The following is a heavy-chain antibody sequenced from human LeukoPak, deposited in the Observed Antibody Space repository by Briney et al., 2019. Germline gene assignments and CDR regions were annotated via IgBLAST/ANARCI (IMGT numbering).Heavy chain of an antibody. D-gene: IGHD6-6*01. CDR2: ISYDGSNK. J-gene: IGHJ5*02. Sequence: PGRSLRLSCAASGFTFSSYAMHWVRQAPGRGLEWVAVISYDGSNKYYADSVKGRFTISRDNSKNTLYLLMNSLRAEDTAVYYCAREQYSSSSGQFDPWGQGTLVTVSS. CDR1: GFTFSSYA. CDR3: AREQYSSSSGQFDP. V-gene: IGHV3-30*01.